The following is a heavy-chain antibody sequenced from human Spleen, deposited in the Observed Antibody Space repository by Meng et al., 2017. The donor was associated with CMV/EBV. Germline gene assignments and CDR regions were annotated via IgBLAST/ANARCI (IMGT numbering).Heavy chain of an antibody. V-gene: IGHV1-8*01. Sequence: ASVKVSCKTSGYTFTSYAIQWVRQAPGQGLEWMGWMNPNSGNTGYAQKFQGRVTMTRNTSISTAYMELSSLRSEDTAVYYCARMAGSTSCYTDACYYYYGMDVWGQGTTVTVSS. CDR3: ARMAGSTSCYTDACYYYYGMDV. D-gene: IGHD2-2*02. J-gene: IGHJ6*02. CDR1: GYTFTSYA. CDR2: MNPNSGNT.